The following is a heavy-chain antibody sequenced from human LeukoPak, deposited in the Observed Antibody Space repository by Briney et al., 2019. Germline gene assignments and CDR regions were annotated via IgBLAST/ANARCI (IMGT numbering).Heavy chain of an antibody. V-gene: IGHV4-59*01. Sequence: PSETLSLTCTVSGGSITSYYWSWIRQPPGKGLEWIGYLYYSGITNYNPSLKSRVTISVDRSRNQFSLKLTSVTATDTAVYYCARDQVRSREDPIDIRGQGTMVTVSS. CDR1: GGSITSYY. J-gene: IGHJ3*02. CDR2: LYYSGIT. D-gene: IGHD3-10*01. CDR3: ARDQVRSREDPIDI.